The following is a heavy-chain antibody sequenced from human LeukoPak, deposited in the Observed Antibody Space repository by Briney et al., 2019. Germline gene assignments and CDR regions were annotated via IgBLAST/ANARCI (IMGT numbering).Heavy chain of an antibody. CDR2: ISGSGGST. Sequence: GGSLRLSCAASGFTFSSYAMSWVRQAPGKGLEWVSAISGSGGSTYYADSVKGRFTISRDNSKNTLYLQMNSLRAEDTAVYYCAKDGYPTVTTLSYFDYWGQGTLVTVSS. CDR3: AKDGYPTVTTLSYFDY. J-gene: IGHJ4*02. CDR1: GFTFSSYA. D-gene: IGHD4-17*01. V-gene: IGHV3-23*01.